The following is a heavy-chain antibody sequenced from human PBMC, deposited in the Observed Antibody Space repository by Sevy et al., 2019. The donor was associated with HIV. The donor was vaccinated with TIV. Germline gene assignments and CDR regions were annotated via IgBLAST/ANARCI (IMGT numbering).Heavy chain of an antibody. J-gene: IGHJ4*02. Sequence: PSVKVSCKASGYTFTGYYMHWVRQAPGQGLEWMGRINPNSGGTNYAQKFQGRVTMTRDTSISTAYMELSRLRSDDTAVYYCARDLEYYYDSSGYLFDYWGQGTLVTVSS. CDR3: ARDLEYYYDSSGYLFDY. CDR2: INPNSGGT. CDR1: GYTFTGYY. V-gene: IGHV1-2*06. D-gene: IGHD3-22*01.